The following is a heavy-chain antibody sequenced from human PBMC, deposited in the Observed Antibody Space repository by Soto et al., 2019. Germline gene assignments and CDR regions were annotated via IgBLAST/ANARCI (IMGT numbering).Heavy chain of an antibody. V-gene: IGHV3-9*01. J-gene: IGHJ4*02. D-gene: IGHD6-6*01. CDR1: GFTFDDYA. CDR3: AKDIYSSSSGQDY. Sequence: PGGSLSLSCAASGFTFDDYAMHWVRQAPGKGLEWVSGISWNGGNIGYADSVKGRFTISRDNAKNSLFLQMNSLRADDTALYFCAKDIYSSSSGQDYWGQGTPVTVSS. CDR2: ISWNGGNI.